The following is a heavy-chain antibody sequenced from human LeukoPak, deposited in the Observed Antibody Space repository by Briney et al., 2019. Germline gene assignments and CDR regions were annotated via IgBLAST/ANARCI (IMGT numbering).Heavy chain of an antibody. CDR2: IYYSGST. Sequence: SETLSLTCTVSGGSISSYYWSWIRQPPGKGLEWIGYIYYSGSTNYNPSLKSRVTISVDTSKNQFSLKLSSVTAADTAVYYCAKQVGIAVAGRVYNWFGPWGQGTLVTVSS. D-gene: IGHD6-19*01. CDR3: AKQVGIAVAGRVYNWFGP. CDR1: GGSISSYY. V-gene: IGHV4-59*01. J-gene: IGHJ5*02.